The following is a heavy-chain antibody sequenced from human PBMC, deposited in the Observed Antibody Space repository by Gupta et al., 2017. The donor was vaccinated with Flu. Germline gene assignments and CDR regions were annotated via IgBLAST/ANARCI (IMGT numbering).Heavy chain of an antibody. D-gene: IGHD6-6*01. V-gene: IGHV3-21*01. CDR2: ISSSSSYI. CDR1: GFTFSSYS. CDR3: ARDLEYSSSRWGTRLYMDV. Sequence: EVQLVESGGGLVKPGGSLRLSCAASGFTFSSYSMNWVRQAPGKGLEWVSSISSSSSYIYYADPVKGRGTSSRDNAKNSLYLQRNSLRAEDQDVHYCARDLEYSSSRWGTRLYMDVWGQGTTVTVSS. J-gene: IGHJ6*02.